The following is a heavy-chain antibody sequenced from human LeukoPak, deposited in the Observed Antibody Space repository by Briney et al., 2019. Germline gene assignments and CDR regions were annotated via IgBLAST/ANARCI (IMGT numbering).Heavy chain of an antibody. D-gene: IGHD4-11*01. CDR3: AKEGGTTVTTPFHFDY. CDR1: GFTFSTYG. V-gene: IGHV3-23*01. Sequence: PGGTLRLSCAASGFTFSTYGMTWVRQAPGKGLEWVSAISGSAATTFYADSVKGRFTISRDNSKNTLYLQMNSLRAEDTAVYYCAKEGGTTVTTPFHFDYWGQGTLVTVSS. CDR2: ISGSAATT. J-gene: IGHJ4*02.